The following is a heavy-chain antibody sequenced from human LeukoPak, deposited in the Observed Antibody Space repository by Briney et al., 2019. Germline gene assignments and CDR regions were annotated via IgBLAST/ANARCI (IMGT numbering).Heavy chain of an antibody. D-gene: IGHD6-19*01. CDR2: ISSSGSTI. V-gene: IGHV3-48*03. J-gene: IGHJ4*02. CDR1: GFTFSSYE. CDR3: ARVPPSQWLVLALDY. Sequence: PGGSLRLSCAASGFTFSSYEMNWVRQAPGKGLEWVSYISSSGSTIYYADSVKGRFTISRDNAKNPLYLQMNSLRAEDTAVYYCARVPPSQWLVLALDYWGQGTLVTVSS.